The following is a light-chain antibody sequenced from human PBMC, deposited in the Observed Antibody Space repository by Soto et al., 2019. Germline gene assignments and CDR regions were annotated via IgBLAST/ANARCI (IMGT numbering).Light chain of an antibody. CDR2: GTS. V-gene: IGKV3-20*01. J-gene: IGKJ1*01. Sequence: IVLTQSPGTLSLSPGERATLSCRASLTVSSDYVAWYQQKPGQAPRLVIYGTSTRAAAIPDRFSGSGSGAVFSLTISRLEPEDFAVYYCHQYGNPPWTFGRGTRVEIK. CDR1: LTVSSDY. CDR3: HQYGNPPWT.